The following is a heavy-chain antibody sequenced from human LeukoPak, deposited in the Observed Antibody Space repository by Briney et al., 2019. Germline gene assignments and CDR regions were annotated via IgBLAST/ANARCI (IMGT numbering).Heavy chain of an antibody. CDR2: IRSKTHGGTT. V-gene: IGHV3-49*04. CDR3: TRAYYYDSGTYYRDYFDY. J-gene: IGHJ4*02. CDR1: GFTFVDYG. Sequence: GGSLRVSCTASGFTFVDYGMSWVRQARGKGLEWVGFIRSKTHGGTTEYAASVKGRFTISRDDSESIAYLQVNSLKTDDTAVYYCTRAYYYDSGTYYRDYFDYWGQGTLVTVSS. D-gene: IGHD3-10*01.